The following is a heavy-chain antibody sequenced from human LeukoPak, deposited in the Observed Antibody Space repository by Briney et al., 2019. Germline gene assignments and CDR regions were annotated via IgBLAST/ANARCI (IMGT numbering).Heavy chain of an antibody. Sequence: SQTLSLTCAISGDSVSSNSAAWNWIRQSPSRGLEWLGRTYFRSKWHNDYAVSVKSRIIINEDTSKNHFSLQLNSVTPEDTAVYFCARNGIGTTYDAFGIWGQGTMVTVSS. CDR3: ARNGIGTTYDAFGI. V-gene: IGHV6-1*01. J-gene: IGHJ3*02. CDR2: TYFRSKWHN. CDR1: GDSVSSNSAA. D-gene: IGHD1-1*01.